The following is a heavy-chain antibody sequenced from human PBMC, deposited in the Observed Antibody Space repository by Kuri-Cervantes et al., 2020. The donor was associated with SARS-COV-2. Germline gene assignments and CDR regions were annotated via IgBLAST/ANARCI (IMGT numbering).Heavy chain of an antibody. CDR3: ARSERPSGWTPFDY. J-gene: IGHJ4*02. Sequence: GGSLRLSCAASGFTFSDYYMSWIRQAPGKGLEWVSYISSSSSYTNYADSVKGRFTISRDNAKNSLYLQMNSLRAEDTAVYYCARSERPSGWTPFDYWGQGTLVTVSS. CDR2: ISSSSSYT. V-gene: IGHV3-11*06. D-gene: IGHD6-19*01. CDR1: GFTFSDYY.